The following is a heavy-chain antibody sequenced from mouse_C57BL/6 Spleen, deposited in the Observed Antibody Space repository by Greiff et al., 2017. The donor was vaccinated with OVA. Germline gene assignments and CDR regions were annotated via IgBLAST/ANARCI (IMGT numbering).Heavy chain of an antibody. CDR2: ISDGGSYT. Sequence: EVKVEESGGGLVKPGGSLKLSCAASGFTFSSYAMSWVRQTPEKRLEWVATISDGGSYTYYPDNVKGRFTISRDNAKNNLYLQMSHLKSEDTAMYYCAREGRWTPPGYFDYWGQGTTLTVSS. J-gene: IGHJ2*01. V-gene: IGHV5-4*01. CDR3: AREGRWTPPGYFDY. D-gene: IGHD2-3*01. CDR1: GFTFSSYA.